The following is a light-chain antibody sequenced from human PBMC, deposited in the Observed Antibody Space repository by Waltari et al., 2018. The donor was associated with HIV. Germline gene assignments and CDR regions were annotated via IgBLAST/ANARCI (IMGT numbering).Light chain of an antibody. J-gene: IGLJ1*01. CDR2: DVT. V-gene: IGLV2-14*03. Sequence: QSALTQPASVSGSPGQSITISCTGTSSDVGGYKYVSWYQQYQGKAPKLIIYDVTNRPSGVSNRFSGSKSVNTASLTISGLQAEDEADYYSCSYTSSITGRVFGTGTKVTVL. CDR1: SSDVGGYKY. CDR3: CSYTSSITGRV.